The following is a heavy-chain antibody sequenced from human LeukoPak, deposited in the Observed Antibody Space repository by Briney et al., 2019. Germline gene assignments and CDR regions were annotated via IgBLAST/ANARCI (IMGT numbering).Heavy chain of an antibody. CDR1: GFTFSTHA. Sequence: PGGSLRLSCAASGFTFSTHAIHWVRQAPGKGLEWVAVMSYDGNNRYYADSVKGRFTISRDNSKNTLYLEMNNLIIEDTAVYHCARDGDTAIRGVNFDYWGQGTLVTVSS. D-gene: IGHD3-10*01. V-gene: IGHV3-30-3*01. J-gene: IGHJ4*02. CDR2: MSYDGNNR. CDR3: ARDGDTAIRGVNFDY.